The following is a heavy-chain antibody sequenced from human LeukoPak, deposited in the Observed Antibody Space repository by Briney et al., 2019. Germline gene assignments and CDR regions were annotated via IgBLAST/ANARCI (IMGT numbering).Heavy chain of an antibody. V-gene: IGHV3-30-3*01. CDR1: GFTFSSYA. D-gene: IGHD3-3*01. Sequence: GGSLRLSCAASGFTFSSYAMHWVRQAPGKGLEWVAVISYDGSNKYYADSVKGRFTISRDNSKNTLYLQMNSLRAEDTAVYYCARDTGFLEWLSQWGQGTLDTVSS. J-gene: IGHJ4*02. CDR2: ISYDGSNK. CDR3: ARDTGFLEWLSQ.